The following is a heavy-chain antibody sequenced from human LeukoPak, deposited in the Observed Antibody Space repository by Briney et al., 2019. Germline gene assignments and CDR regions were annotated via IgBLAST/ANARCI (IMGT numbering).Heavy chain of an antibody. D-gene: IGHD3-10*01. J-gene: IGHJ4*02. CDR2: INHSGST. CDR1: GGSFSGYY. CDR3: ARGPGALLH. Sequence: SETLSLTCAVYGGSFSGYYWSWIRQPPGKGLEWIGEINHSGSTNYNPSLKSRVTISVDTSKNQFSLKLSSVTAADTAVYYCARGPGALLHWGQGILVTVSS. V-gene: IGHV4-34*01.